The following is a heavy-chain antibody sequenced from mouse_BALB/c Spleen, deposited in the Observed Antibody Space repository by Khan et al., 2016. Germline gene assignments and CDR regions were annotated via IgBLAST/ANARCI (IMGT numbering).Heavy chain of an antibody. D-gene: IGHD1-1*01. Sequence: EVQLQESGPGLVKPSQSLSLTCTVTGYSITSDYAWNWIRQFPGNKLEWMGYISYSGSTSYNPSLKSRISITRDTSKNQFFLQLNFVTTEDTATYYCARKTRGGSSDWGQGTTLTVSS. CDR1: GYSITSDYA. CDR3: ARKTRGGSSD. V-gene: IGHV3-2*02. CDR2: ISYSGST. J-gene: IGHJ2*01.